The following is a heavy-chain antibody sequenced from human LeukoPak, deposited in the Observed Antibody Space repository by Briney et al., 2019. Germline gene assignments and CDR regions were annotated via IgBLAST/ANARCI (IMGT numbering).Heavy chain of an antibody. CDR3: ARESGRYEDYYYYGMDV. CDR1: GYTFTSYY. Sequence: ASVNVSCKASGYTFTSYYMHWVRQAPGQGLEWMGIINPSGGSTSYAQKFQGRVTMTRDTSTSTVYMELSSLRSEDTAVYYCARESGRYEDYYYYGMDVWGQGNTVSVSS. J-gene: IGHJ6*02. V-gene: IGHV1-46*01. CDR2: INPSGGST. D-gene: IGHD3-3*01.